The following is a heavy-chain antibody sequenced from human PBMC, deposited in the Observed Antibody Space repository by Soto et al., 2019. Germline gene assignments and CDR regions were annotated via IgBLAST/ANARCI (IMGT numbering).Heavy chain of an antibody. CDR3: ARDWGAPGRGSALGYYYHFGMDV. Sequence: EVQLVESGGGLVQPGGSLRRSCAASGFPVSTYWMNWVRQAPGKVLHWVANIEEYVSEEYYVDSVKGRFTIYRYNAKNSPYLDMSSLRGEDTAVYYCARDWGAPGRGSALGYYYHFGMDVWGQGTTVTVPS. CDR1: GFPVSTYW. V-gene: IGHV3-7*05. J-gene: IGHJ6*02. D-gene: IGHD3-16*01. CDR2: IEEYVSEE.